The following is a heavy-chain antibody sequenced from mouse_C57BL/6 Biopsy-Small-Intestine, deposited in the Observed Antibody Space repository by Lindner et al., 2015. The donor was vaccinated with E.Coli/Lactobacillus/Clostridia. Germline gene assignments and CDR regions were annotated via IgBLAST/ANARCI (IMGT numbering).Heavy chain of an antibody. CDR1: GYTFTSYG. CDR3: ARMDNGEGTVNWFDP. D-gene: IGHD3-1*01. CDR2: MSPNSGAT. V-gene: IGHV1-81*01. J-gene: IGHJ4*01. Sequence: SVKVSCKASGYTFTSYGINWVRQATGQGLEWMGWMSPNSGATGYAQDFQGRVTMTRDTSINTAYMELSSLKSEDTGVYFCARMDNGEGTVNWFDPWGQGTLVTVSS.